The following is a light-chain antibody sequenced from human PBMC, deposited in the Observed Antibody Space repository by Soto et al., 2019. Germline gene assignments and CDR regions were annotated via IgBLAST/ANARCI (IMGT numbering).Light chain of an antibody. CDR2: DDT. V-gene: IGLV2-11*01. Sequence: QSALTQPRSVSGSPGQSVTISCTGTNSDVGGYNHVSWYQQHPGKAPKLIIFDDTKRPSGVPDRFSGSKSGNTASLTISGLQAEDESDYNCSSYAGSNNLVFGGGTKLTVL. CDR3: SSYAGSNNLV. CDR1: NSDVGGYNH. J-gene: IGLJ2*01.